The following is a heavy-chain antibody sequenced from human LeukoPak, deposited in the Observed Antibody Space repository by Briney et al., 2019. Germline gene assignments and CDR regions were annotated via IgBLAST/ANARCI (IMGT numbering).Heavy chain of an antibody. V-gene: IGHV3-30-3*01. Sequence: GGSLRLSCVASGFTFSSYNMHWVRQAPGKGLEWVAVISYDGSSKYYADSVKGRSTISRDNSKNTLYLQVNSLRPEDTAVYYCGRDTVGYGGAFDIWGQGIMVTVSS. CDR3: GRDTVGYGGAFDI. CDR1: GFTFSSYN. D-gene: IGHD5-18*01. J-gene: IGHJ3*02. CDR2: ISYDGSSK.